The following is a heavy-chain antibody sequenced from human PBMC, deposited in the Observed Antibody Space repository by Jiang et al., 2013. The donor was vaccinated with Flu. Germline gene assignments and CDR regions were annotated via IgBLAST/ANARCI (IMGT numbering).Heavy chain of an antibody. CDR1: GFTFSSYG. CDR3: ARLYSSGWYSSYYYGMDV. Sequence: VQLVESGGGVVQPGRSLRLSCAASGFTFSSYGMHWVRQAPGKGLEWVAVIWYDGSNKYYADSVKGRFTISRDNSKNTLYLQMNSLRAEDTAVYYCARLYSSGWYSSYYYGMDVWGQGTT. V-gene: IGHV3-33*01. CDR2: IWYDGSNK. D-gene: IGHD6-19*01. J-gene: IGHJ6*02.